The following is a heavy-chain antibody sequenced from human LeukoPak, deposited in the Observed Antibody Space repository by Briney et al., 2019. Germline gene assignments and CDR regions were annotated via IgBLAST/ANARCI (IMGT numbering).Heavy chain of an antibody. V-gene: IGHV4-34*01. Sequence: SETLSLTCAVYGGSFSGYYWSWIRQPPGKGLEWIGEINHSGSTNYNPSLKSRVTISVDTSKNQFSLKLSSVTAADTAVYYCARGFFVRHPTGYSYGSWGYYFDYWGQGTLVTVSS. J-gene: IGHJ4*02. CDR2: INHSGST. CDR1: GGSFSGYY. D-gene: IGHD5-18*01. CDR3: ARGFFVRHPTGYSYGSWGYYFDY.